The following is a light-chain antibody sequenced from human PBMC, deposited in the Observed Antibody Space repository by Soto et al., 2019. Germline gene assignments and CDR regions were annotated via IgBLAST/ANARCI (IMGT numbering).Light chain of an antibody. CDR2: YAS. V-gene: IGKV3-15*01. CDR1: QSVSNN. J-gene: IGKJ5*01. Sequence: EIMMTQSPATLSVSPGERATLSCRASQSVSNNVAWYQQKPGQAPRLLIYYASTRATGIPARFSGSGSGTEFTLTISSLQSEDFALYYCQQYNNWPPITFGQGTRLESK. CDR3: QQYNNWPPIT.